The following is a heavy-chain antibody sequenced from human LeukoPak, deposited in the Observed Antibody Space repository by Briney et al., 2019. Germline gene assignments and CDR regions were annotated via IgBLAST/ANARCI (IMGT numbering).Heavy chain of an antibody. J-gene: IGHJ5*02. CDR3: ARRDKSGGYRSSSDNWFDP. CDR2: IYPGDSDT. CDR1: GYSFTNYW. Sequence: GESLKTSCKGSGYSFTNYWIGWVRQMPGKGLEWMGIIYPGDSDTRYSPSFQGQVTFSADKSISTAYLQWSSLKASDTAMYYCARRDKSGGYRSSSDNWFDPWGQGTLVTVSS. V-gene: IGHV5-51*01. D-gene: IGHD6-6*01.